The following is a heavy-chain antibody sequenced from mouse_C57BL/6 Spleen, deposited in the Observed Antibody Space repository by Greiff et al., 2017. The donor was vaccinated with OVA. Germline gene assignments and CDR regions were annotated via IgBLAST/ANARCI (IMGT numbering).Heavy chain of an antibody. CDR3: AIYYDYDGSAWFAY. V-gene: IGHV1-69*01. Sequence: QVQLQQPGAELVMPGASVKLSCKASGYTFTSYWMHWVKQRPGQGLEWIGEIDPSDSYTNYNQKFKGKSTLTVDKSSSTAYMQLSSLISEDSAVYYCAIYYDYDGSAWFAYWGQGTLVTVSA. D-gene: IGHD2-4*01. CDR2: IDPSDSYT. CDR1: GYTFTSYW. J-gene: IGHJ3*01.